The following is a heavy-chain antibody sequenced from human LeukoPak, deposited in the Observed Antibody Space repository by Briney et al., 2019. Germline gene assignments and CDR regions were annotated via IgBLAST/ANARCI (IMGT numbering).Heavy chain of an antibody. Sequence: GRSLRLSCAASGFTFSSYAMHWVRQAPGKGLEWVAVISYDGSNKYYADSVKGRFTISRDNSKNTLYLQMNSLRAEDTAVYYCARAEVRWIQLSRSYYFDYWGQGTLVTVSS. D-gene: IGHD5-18*01. J-gene: IGHJ4*02. CDR3: ARAEVRWIQLSRSYYFDY. CDR2: ISYDGSNK. V-gene: IGHV3-30-3*01. CDR1: GFTFSSYA.